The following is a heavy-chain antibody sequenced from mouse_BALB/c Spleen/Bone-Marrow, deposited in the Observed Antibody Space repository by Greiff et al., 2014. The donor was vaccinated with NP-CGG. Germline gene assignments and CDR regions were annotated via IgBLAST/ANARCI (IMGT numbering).Heavy chain of an antibody. CDR1: GYAFSIYW. CDR3: ARGGISIDY. V-gene: IGHV1-80*01. Sequence: VKLQESGAELVRPGSSVKISCKASGYAFSIYWMNWVKQRPGQGLEWIGQIYPGDDDTDYNGKFKGKATLTADRSSSTAYVQLNSLTSEDSAVYFCARGGISIDYWGQGTTLTVSS. CDR2: IYPGDDDT. J-gene: IGHJ2*01.